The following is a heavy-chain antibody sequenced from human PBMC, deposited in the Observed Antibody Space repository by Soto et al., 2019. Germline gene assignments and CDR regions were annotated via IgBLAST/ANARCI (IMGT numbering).Heavy chain of an antibody. J-gene: IGHJ6*02. Sequence: GGSLRLSXVASGFSFRSYWMHWVRQAPGKGLVWVSRVNSDGSGTSYADSVEGRLTISRDNAKNTLYLQMNSLRAEDTAVYYCTRANGPAAIGHFHYGMDVWGQGTTVTVSS. V-gene: IGHV3-74*01. CDR3: TRANGPAAIGHFHYGMDV. CDR2: VNSDGSGT. CDR1: GFSFRSYW. D-gene: IGHD2-2*02.